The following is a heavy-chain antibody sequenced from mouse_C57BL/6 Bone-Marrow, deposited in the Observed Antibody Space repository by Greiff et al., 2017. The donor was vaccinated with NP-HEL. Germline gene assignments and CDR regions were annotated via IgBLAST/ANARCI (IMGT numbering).Heavy chain of an antibody. V-gene: IGHV1-69*01. CDR1: GYTFTSYW. J-gene: IGHJ4*01. CDR2: IDPSDSYT. CDR3: ARSPLWLRRDYYAMDY. D-gene: IGHD2-2*01. Sequence: QVQLQQSGAELVMPGASVKLSCKASGYTFTSYWMHWVKQRPGQGLEWIGEIDPSDSYTNYNQKFKGKSTLTVDKSSSTAYMQLSSLTSEDSAVYYCARSPLWLRRDYYAMDYWGQGTSVTVSS.